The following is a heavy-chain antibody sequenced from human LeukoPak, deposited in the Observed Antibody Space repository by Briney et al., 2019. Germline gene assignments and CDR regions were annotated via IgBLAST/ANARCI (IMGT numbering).Heavy chain of an antibody. J-gene: IGHJ4*02. D-gene: IGHD3-10*01. V-gene: IGHV4-38-2*02. CDR2: ISHSGST. CDR1: GYSIRSGYY. CDR3: ARWAMVRGVTKMVGYFDY. Sequence: PSETLSLTCTVSGYSIRSGYYWGWIRQPPGKGLEWIGSISHSGSTHYNPSLKSRVTISVDTSKNQFSLKLSSVTAADTAVYYCARWAMVRGVTKMVGYFDYWGQGTLVTVSS.